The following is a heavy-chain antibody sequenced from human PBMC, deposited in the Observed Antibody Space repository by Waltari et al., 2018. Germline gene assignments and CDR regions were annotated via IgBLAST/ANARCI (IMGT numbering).Heavy chain of an antibody. CDR3: VRDEPGDGLDY. V-gene: IGHV3-74*03. CDR1: GFTFSRYW. J-gene: IGHJ4*02. Sequence: EVQLVESGGALVQPGGSLRLSCATSGFTFSRYWRHWVRQAPGEGLMWVSHIESDESRTTYADSVKGRFTISRDNAKNTVYLQMNSLKDEDTAVYYCVRDEPGDGLDYWGQGTRVTVSS. D-gene: IGHD7-27*01. CDR2: IESDESRT.